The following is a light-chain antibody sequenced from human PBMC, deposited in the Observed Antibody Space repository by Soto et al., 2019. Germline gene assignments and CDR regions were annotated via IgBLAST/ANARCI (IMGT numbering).Light chain of an antibody. CDR1: QIVLFTSNNKNY. V-gene: IGKV4-1*01. J-gene: IGKJ1*01. CDR2: WAS. Sequence: DLLLTPSPDSLAVSLGERATINCESSQIVLFTSNNKNYLSWYQQRPGQPPKLLFYWASTRESGVPDRFSGSGSGTHFTLTITSLQAEDVAVYYCQQYYSSPPTFGQGTKVDIK. CDR3: QQYYSSPPT.